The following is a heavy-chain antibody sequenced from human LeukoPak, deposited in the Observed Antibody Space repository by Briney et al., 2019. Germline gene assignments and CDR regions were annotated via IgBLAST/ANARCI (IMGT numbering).Heavy chain of an antibody. CDR1: GLTFKNYA. CDR3: VEEPQGGDYDSWRGYCLDY. D-gene: IGHD3-3*01. J-gene: IGHJ4*02. Sequence: QTGGSLRLSCAASGLTFKNYAMSWVRQAPGKGLEWVSVISGSTGRTYYADSVKGRFTISRDNSKNTLHLQMNSLRVEDTAIYYCVEEPQGGDYDSWRGYCLDYWGQGTLVTVSS. CDR2: ISGSTGRT. V-gene: IGHV3-23*01.